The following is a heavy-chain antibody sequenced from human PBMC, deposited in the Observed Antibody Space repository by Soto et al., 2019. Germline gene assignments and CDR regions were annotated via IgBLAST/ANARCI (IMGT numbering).Heavy chain of an antibody. D-gene: IGHD2-15*01. Sequence: QIQVVQSGAEVKNHGSSVKISCTASGGAFNSHAFTWVRQAPGQGLEGVGQIIPIFGTPKYAQSFQGRVTITADDSTSTAYMELSSLTSDDTAVYFCAQSLDPWLVLRLAYWGQGYLVIVSS. CDR3: AQSLDPWLVLRLAY. V-gene: IGHV1-69*01. J-gene: IGHJ4*02. CDR1: GGAFNSHA. CDR2: IIPIFGTP.